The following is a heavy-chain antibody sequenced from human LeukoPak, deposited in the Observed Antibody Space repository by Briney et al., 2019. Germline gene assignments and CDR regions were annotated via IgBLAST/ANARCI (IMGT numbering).Heavy chain of an antibody. V-gene: IGHV4-4*07. D-gene: IGHD3-10*01. CDR1: GDSLSSFY. CDR3: ARHATSLGFGELLYFLDAFDI. CDR2: IFPGGNT. J-gene: IGHJ3*02. Sequence: KPSETLSLTCTVSGDSLSSFYWSWIRQPAGKGLEWIGRIFPGGNTNYNPSLKSRVTISVDTSKNQFSLKLSSVTAADTAVYYCARHATSLGFGELLYFLDAFDIWGQGTMVTVSS.